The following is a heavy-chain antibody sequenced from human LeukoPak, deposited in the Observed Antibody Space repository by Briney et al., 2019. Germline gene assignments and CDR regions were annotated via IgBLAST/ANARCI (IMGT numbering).Heavy chain of an antibody. CDR2: IYYSGST. CDR1: GGSISSYY. Sequence: SETLSLTCTVSGGSISSYYWSWIRQPPGKGLEWIGYIYYSGSTYYNPSLKSRVTISVDTSKNQFSLKLSSVTAADTAVYYCARKLLRYFDWSPWGQGTLVTVSS. CDR3: ARKLLRYFDWSP. V-gene: IGHV4-59*12. J-gene: IGHJ5*02. D-gene: IGHD3-9*01.